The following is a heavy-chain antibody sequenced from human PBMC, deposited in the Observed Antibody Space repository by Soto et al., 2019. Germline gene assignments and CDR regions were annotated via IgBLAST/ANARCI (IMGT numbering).Heavy chain of an antibody. CDR1: GFTFNTHW. D-gene: IGHD1-26*01. CDR3: ARGGAMGVDY. CDR2: IYFDGLTT. J-gene: IGHJ4*02. Sequence: EVQLVESGGGVVQPGGSLRISCTASGFTFNTHWMHWVRQAPGKGLVWGSRIYFDGLTTNYADSVKGRLTDSRDNAKNIVDLHVNTLREEDTAVYYCARGGAMGVDYWGQGTLVTVSS. V-gene: IGHV3-74*01.